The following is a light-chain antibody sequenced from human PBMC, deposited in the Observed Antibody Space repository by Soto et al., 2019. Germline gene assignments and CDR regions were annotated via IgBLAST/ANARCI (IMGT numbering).Light chain of an antibody. J-gene: IGLJ1*01. Sequence: QSVLTQPPSVSGSPGQSITISCTGTSSDIGGYNSVSWYQQNPGRAPKLMIYEVTNRPSGVSNRFSGSKSDNTASLTISGLQPEDEADYYCSSYTSTSTYVFGSGTKLTVL. V-gene: IGLV2-14*01. CDR2: EVT. CDR1: SSDIGGYNS. CDR3: SSYTSTSTYV.